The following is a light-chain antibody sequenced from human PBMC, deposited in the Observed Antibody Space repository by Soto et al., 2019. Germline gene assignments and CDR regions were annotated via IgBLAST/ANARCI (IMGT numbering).Light chain of an antibody. CDR2: KAS. V-gene: IGKV1-5*03. CDR1: QSISSW. CDR3: QPYNSYWT. J-gene: IGKJ1*01. Sequence: DIQMTQSPSTLSASVGDRVTITCRASQSISSWLAWYQQKPGKAPKLLIYKASSLESGVPSRFSGSGSGTEFTLTISSLHPDAFATYYCQPYNSYWTFGQGTKVEIK.